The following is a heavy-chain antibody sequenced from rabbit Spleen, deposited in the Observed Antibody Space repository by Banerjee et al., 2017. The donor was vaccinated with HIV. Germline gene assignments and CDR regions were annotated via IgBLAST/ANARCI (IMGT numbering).Heavy chain of an antibody. CDR3: ARNYVNAFDP. V-gene: IGHV1S40*01. D-gene: IGHD1-1*01. CDR2: IDTSSGNT. CDR1: GFSFSSGYY. J-gene: IGHJ2*01. Sequence: QSLEESGGGLVQPEGSLTLTCTASGFSFSSGYYMCWVRQVPGKGLEWIGCIDTSSGNTAYATWAKGRFTISKTSSTTVTLQMTSLTAADTATYFCARNYVNAFDPWGPGTLVTVS.